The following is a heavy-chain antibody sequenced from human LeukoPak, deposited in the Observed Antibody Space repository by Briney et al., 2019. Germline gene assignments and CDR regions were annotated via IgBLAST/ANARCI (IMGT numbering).Heavy chain of an antibody. CDR1: GFTFSSYS. V-gene: IGHV3-21*04. CDR3: VRGPEYYYDSSSGNY. Sequence: PGRSLRLSCAASGFTFSSYSMNWVRQAPGKGLEWVSSISSSSSYIYYADSVKGRFTISRDNSKNTLYLQMNSPRAEDTAVYYCVRGPEYYYDSSSGNYWGQGTLVTVSS. D-gene: IGHD3-22*01. J-gene: IGHJ4*02. CDR2: ISSSSSYI.